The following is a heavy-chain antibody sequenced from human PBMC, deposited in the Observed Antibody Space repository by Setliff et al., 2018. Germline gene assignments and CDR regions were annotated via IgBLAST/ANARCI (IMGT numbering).Heavy chain of an antibody. D-gene: IGHD4-17*01. Sequence: GASVKVSCKASGGTFSSYGVTWVRQAPGQGLEWMGGTIPIFGSTNYAQQFQGRVTIITDESTSTAYMELTSLRTEDTAVYYCARLNDYGDPRPYYYYMDVWGKGTTVTVSS. CDR1: GGTFSSYG. V-gene: IGHV1-69*05. CDR3: ARLNDYGDPRPYYYYMDV. CDR2: TIPIFGST. J-gene: IGHJ6*03.